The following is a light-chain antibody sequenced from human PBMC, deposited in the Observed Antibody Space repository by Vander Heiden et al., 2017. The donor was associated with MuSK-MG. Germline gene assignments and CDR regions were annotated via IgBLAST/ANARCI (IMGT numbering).Light chain of an antibody. CDR3: RQALQIGFT. Sequence: EIVMTQSPLFLSVTPGEPASISCRASPRLLHSDGEHHFHWYVQKPGQSPHLLIYLGSNRASGVTDRFTASGSGADFTLEISSVGAEDVGVYFCRQALQIGFTFGPGTKVDI. V-gene: IGKV2-28*01. J-gene: IGKJ3*01. CDR1: PRLLHSDGEHH. CDR2: LGS.